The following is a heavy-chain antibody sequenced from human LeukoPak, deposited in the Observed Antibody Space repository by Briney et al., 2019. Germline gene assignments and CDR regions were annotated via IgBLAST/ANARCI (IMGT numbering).Heavy chain of an antibody. V-gene: IGHV3-23*01. D-gene: IGHD2-2*02. J-gene: IGHJ4*02. CDR1: GFTFSSYA. CDR3: ANARGRDIVVVPAAISY. CDR2: ISGSGDIT. Sequence: GGSLRLSCAGSGFTFSSYAMSWVRQAPGKGLEWVSAISGSGDITYHADSVKGRFTISRDNSKNTLYLQMNSLRAEDTAVYYCANARGRDIVVVPAAISYWGQGTLVTVSS.